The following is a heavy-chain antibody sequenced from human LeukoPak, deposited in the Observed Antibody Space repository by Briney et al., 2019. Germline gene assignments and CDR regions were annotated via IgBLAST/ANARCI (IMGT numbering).Heavy chain of an antibody. CDR3: AKAGLHGFDY. Sequence: GGSLRLSCAASGFRFDDYAVHWVRHAPGKGLEWVSGISWNSGSIGYVDSVKGRFTISRDNAKNSLYLQMNSLRAEDMALYYCAKAGLHGFDYWGQGTLVTVSS. V-gene: IGHV3-9*03. CDR1: GFRFDDYA. CDR2: ISWNSGSI. J-gene: IGHJ4*02.